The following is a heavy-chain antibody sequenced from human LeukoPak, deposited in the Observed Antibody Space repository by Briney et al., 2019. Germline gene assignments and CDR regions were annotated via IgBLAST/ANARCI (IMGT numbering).Heavy chain of an antibody. D-gene: IGHD1-26*01. CDR3: ASWIVGATFYFDY. J-gene: IGHJ4*02. Sequence: SETLSLTCTVSGGSINSYYWSWIRQPPGKGLEWIGEINHSGSTNYNPSLKSRVTISVDTPKNQFSLKLSSVTAADTAVYYCASWIVGATFYFDYWGQGTLVTVSS. CDR1: GGSINSYY. V-gene: IGHV4-34*01. CDR2: INHSGST.